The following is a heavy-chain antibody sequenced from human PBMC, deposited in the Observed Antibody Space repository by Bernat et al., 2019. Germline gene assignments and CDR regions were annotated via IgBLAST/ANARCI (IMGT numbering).Heavy chain of an antibody. Sequence: EVQLVESGGGLAQPGGSLRLSCTASGFTFSNSWMTWVRQAPGKGLEWVTNISGDGSDKYYKDSLRDRFTVSRDNAKNSLYLQMNSLRVEDTAIYYCVRDSGWFHHEHWGQGTLVTVSS. CDR1: GFTFSNSW. D-gene: IGHD6-19*01. CDR3: VRDSGWFHHEH. V-gene: IGHV3-7*03. J-gene: IGHJ4*02. CDR2: ISGDGSDK.